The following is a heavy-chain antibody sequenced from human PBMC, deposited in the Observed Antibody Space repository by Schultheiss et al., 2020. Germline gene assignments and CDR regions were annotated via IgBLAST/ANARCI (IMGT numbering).Heavy chain of an antibody. CDR2: TYYRSKWYN. CDR3: ARARAGQWLALYYYGMDV. CDR1: GDSVSSNSAA. J-gene: IGHJ6*02. D-gene: IGHD6-19*01. Sequence: SETLSLTCAISGDSVSSNSAAWNWIRQSPSRGLEWLGRTYYRSKWYNDYAVSVKSRITINPDTSKNQFSLQLNSVTPEDTAVYYCARARAGQWLALYYYGMDVWGQGTTVTVSS. V-gene: IGHV6-1*01.